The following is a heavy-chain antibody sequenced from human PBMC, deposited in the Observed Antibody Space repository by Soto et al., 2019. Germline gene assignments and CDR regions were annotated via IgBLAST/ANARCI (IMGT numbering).Heavy chain of an antibody. CDR1: GYTFTSYA. V-gene: IGHV1-3*01. J-gene: IGHJ6*02. CDR3: GRSVVGATGEILYNAMDV. Sequence: QVQLVQSGAEVKKPGASVQVSCKASGYTFTSYALHWVRQARGERPEWMGWINAANGDTKYSKKFQGRVTITRDTSASRGYMELSSLRSADTAVYFCGRSVVGATGEILYNAMDVWGQGTTVTVSS. CDR2: INAANGDT. D-gene: IGHD1-26*01.